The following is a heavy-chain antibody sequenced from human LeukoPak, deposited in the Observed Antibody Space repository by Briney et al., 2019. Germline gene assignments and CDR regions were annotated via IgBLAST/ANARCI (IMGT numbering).Heavy chain of an antibody. CDR2: ISSDSSYI. V-gene: IGHV3-21*01. D-gene: IGHD3-22*01. CDR1: GFTFSSYS. Sequence: GGSLRLSCAASGFTFSSYSMNWVRQAPGKGLEWVSSISSDSSYIYYADSVKGRFTISRDNAKNSLYLQMNSLRAEDTAVYYCAGVVYYDSTAYQYWGQGTLVTVSS. J-gene: IGHJ4*02. CDR3: AGVVYYDSTAYQY.